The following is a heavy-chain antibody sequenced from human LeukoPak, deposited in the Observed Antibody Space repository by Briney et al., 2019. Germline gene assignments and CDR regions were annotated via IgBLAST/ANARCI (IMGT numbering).Heavy chain of an antibody. Sequence: GGSLRLSCAASGFTFRNASMSWVRQAPGKGLEWVGRIKSKTDGGTTDYAAPVKGRFTISRDDSKNTLYLQMNSLTTEDTAVYFCAHRDTAMVRVDYWGQGTLVTVSS. CDR2: IKSKTDGGTT. CDR3: AHRDTAMVRVDY. D-gene: IGHD5-18*01. J-gene: IGHJ4*02. CDR1: GFTFRNAS. V-gene: IGHV3-15*01.